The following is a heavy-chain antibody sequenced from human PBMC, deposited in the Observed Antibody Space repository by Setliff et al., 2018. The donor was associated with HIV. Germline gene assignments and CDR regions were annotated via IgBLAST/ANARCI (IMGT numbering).Heavy chain of an antibody. J-gene: IGHJ4*02. CDR2: INAGSGNT. D-gene: IGHD6-13*01. V-gene: IGHV1-3*01. CDR3: VRRATAAEVFDY. Sequence: ASVKVSCKASGYTFSTYAIHWVRQAPGQRLEWMGWINAGSGNTKYSVKFQGRLTITRDTSANTAYMELSNLRSEDTAVYYCVRRATAAEVFDYWGQGTLVTVSS. CDR1: GYTFSTYA.